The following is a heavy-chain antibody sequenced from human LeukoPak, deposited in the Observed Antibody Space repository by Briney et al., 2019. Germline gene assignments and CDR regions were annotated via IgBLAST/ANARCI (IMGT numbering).Heavy chain of an antibody. D-gene: IGHD2-2*01. J-gene: IGHJ4*02. CDR3: ARAPGPAARYYFDY. CDR2: INHSGST. Sequence: PSETLSLTCAVYGVSFSGYYWSWIRQPPGKGLEWIGEINHSGSTNYNPSLKSRVTISVDTSKNQFSLKLSSVTAADTAVYYCARAPGPAARYYFDYWGRGTLVTVSS. CDR1: GVSFSGYY. V-gene: IGHV4-34*01.